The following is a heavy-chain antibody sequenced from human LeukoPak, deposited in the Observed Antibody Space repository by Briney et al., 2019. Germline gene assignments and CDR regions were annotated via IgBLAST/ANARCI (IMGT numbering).Heavy chain of an antibody. Sequence: ASVKVSCKASGYTFTSYGISWVRQAPGQGLEWMGWISAYNGNTNYAQKLQGRVTMTTDTSTSTAYMELRSLRSDDTAVYCCARERQARITIFGVAPTRYFDYWGQGTLVTVSS. D-gene: IGHD3-3*01. CDR2: ISAYNGNT. V-gene: IGHV1-18*01. CDR1: GYTFTSYG. J-gene: IGHJ4*02. CDR3: ARERQARITIFGVAPTRYFDY.